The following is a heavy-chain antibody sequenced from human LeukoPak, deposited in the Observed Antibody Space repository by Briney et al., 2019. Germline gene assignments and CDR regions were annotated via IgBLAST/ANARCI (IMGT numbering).Heavy chain of an antibody. CDR3: AKKEDIVATISYFDY. D-gene: IGHD5-12*01. V-gene: IGHV3-23*01. J-gene: IGHJ4*02. CDR2: ISGSGGST. CDR1: GFTFSSYA. Sequence: GGSLRLSCAASGFTFSSYAMSWVRQAPGKGLEWVSAISGSGGSTYYADSVKGRFTISRGNSKNTLYLQMNSLRAEDTAVYYCAKKEDIVATISYFDYWGQGTLVTVSS.